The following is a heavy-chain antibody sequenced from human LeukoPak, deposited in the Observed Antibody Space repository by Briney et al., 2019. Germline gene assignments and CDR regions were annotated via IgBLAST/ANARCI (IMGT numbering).Heavy chain of an antibody. Sequence: GGSLRLSCAASGFTFSSYAMSWVRQAPGKGLEWVSVISGSGGRTYYADSVKGRFTISRDNSKNTVYLQMNRLRAEDTAVYYCAREASGSYFHHWGQGTLVTVSS. D-gene: IGHD1-26*01. CDR3: AREASGSYFHH. J-gene: IGHJ1*01. CDR1: GFTFSSYA. CDR2: ISGSGGRT. V-gene: IGHV3-23*01.